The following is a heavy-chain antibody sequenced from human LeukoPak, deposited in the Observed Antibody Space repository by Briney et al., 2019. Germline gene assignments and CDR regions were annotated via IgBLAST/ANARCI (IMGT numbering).Heavy chain of an antibody. CDR1: GFTFSNYA. J-gene: IGHJ4*02. V-gene: IGHV3-23*01. D-gene: IGHD1-26*01. CDR2: ISGSGGST. Sequence: GGSLRLSCAASGFTFSNYAMSRVRQAPGKGLEWVSTISGSGGSTYYADSVKGRVSISRDNSKNTLYLQMNSLRAEDTAVYYCAKDRNSEGGAAKNYWGQGTLVTVSS. CDR3: AKDRNSEGGAAKNY.